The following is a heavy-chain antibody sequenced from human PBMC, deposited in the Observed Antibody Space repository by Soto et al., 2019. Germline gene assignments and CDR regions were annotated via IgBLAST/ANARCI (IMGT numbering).Heavy chain of an antibody. CDR1: GYTFTSYD. CDR2: MNPYNGNT. J-gene: IGHJ4*02. Sequence: QVQLVQSGAEVKNPGASVKVSCKASGYTFTSYDINWVRQAPGQGLEWMGWMNPYNGNTGYAQNFQGRVTMTRNTSISTAYLELSSLKSEDTAVYYCARGPGGLGYFDYWGQGALVTVSS. V-gene: IGHV1-8*01. D-gene: IGHD3-10*01. CDR3: ARGPGGLGYFDY.